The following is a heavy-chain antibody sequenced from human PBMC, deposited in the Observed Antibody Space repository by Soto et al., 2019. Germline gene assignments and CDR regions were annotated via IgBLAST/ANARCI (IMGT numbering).Heavy chain of an antibody. Sequence: SGGSLRLSCAASGFTFSSYAMHWVRQAPGKGLEWVAVISYDGSNKYYADSVKGRFTISRDNSKNTLYLQMNSLRAEDTAVYYCARTLAARRYYGMDVWGQGTTVTSP. CDR3: ARTLAARRYYGMDV. CDR1: GFTFSSYA. V-gene: IGHV3-30-3*01. J-gene: IGHJ6*02. D-gene: IGHD6-6*01. CDR2: ISYDGSNK.